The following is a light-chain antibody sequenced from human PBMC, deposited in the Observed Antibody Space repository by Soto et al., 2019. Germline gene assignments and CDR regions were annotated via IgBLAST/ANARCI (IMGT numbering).Light chain of an antibody. CDR1: SSDVGRYNL. V-gene: IGLV2-23*01. CDR2: EDH. CDR3: CSYAGGNTWV. J-gene: IGLJ1*01. Sequence: QSALTRPAAVAGSPGQAITISCTGTSSDVGRYNLVSWYQQHPGKAPKLIISEDHERPSGVSDRFSGSKSGNTASLTISGLQAEDEAHYHCCSYAGGNTWVFGTGTKVTVL.